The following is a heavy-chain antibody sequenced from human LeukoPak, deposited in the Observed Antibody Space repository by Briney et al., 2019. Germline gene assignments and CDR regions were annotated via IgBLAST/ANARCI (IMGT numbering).Heavy chain of an antibody. CDR3: ARVPGSHYYYYMDV. V-gene: IGHV3-20*01. Sequence: GGSLRLSCAASGFSFDDYEMSWVRQVPGKGLEYVSGISRSGRAAGYGDSVKGRFTISRDDAKNSLYLQMTGLRTEHTALYHCARVPGSHYYYYMDVWGKGTAVTVSS. CDR2: ISRSGRAA. CDR1: GFSFDDYE. J-gene: IGHJ6*03.